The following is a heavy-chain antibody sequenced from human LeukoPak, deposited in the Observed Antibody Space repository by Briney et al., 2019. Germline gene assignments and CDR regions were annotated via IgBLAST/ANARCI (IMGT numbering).Heavy chain of an antibody. CDR1: GFTFSSYW. V-gene: IGHV3-66*01. CDR2: IYSDGST. J-gene: IGHJ3*02. D-gene: IGHD2-2*01. CDR3: ARGRGQLPVSRGALDI. Sequence: GGSLRLSCAASGFTFSSYWMSWVRQAPGKELEWVSVIYSDGSTHYADSVKGRFTISRDNSKNTLYLQMNSLRAEDTAVYYCARGRGQLPVSRGALDIWGQGTMVTVSS.